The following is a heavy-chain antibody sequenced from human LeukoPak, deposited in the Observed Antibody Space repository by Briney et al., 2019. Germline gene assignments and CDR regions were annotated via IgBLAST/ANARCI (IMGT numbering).Heavy chain of an antibody. V-gene: IGHV4-59*01. J-gene: IGHJ4*02. CDR1: SGSIRYYY. CDR3: VVLYDY. Sequence: SETLSLTCTVSSGSIRYYYWSWIRQPPGKALEWIGYIYYTGNTNSNPSPKSRVTFSMDTSRAQFSLRFTSVSAADTAVNYCVVLYDYWGPGTLVTVSS. D-gene: IGHD2-8*01. CDR2: IYYTGNT.